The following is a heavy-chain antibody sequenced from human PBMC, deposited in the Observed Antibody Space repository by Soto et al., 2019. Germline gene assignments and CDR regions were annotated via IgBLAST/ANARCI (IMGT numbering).Heavy chain of an antibody. Sequence: PGGSLRLSCAASGFTFSSYWMSWVRQAPGKGLEWVGRIKRKTDGGTTDYAAPVKGRFTISRDDSKNTLYLQMNSLKTEDTAVYYCTTGDTIFLYGMDVWGQGTTVTVSS. CDR2: IKRKTDGGTT. V-gene: IGHV3-15*01. CDR1: GFTFSSYW. J-gene: IGHJ6*02. D-gene: IGHD3-9*01. CDR3: TTGDTIFLYGMDV.